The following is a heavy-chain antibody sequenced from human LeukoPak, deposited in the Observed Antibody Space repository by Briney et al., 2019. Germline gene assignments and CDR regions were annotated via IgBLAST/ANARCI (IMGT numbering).Heavy chain of an antibody. V-gene: IGHV1-18*01. D-gene: IGHD2-8*01. CDR3: ARVVGYCTNGVCRPEY. CDR2: ISAYNGNT. CDR1: GYTFSNYG. Sequence: GASVKVSCKASGYTFSNYGISWVRQAPGQGLEWMGWISAYNGNTNYAQKIQGRVTMTTDTSTSTAYMELRSLRSEDTAVYYCARVVGYCTNGVCRPEYWGQGTLVTVSS. J-gene: IGHJ4*02.